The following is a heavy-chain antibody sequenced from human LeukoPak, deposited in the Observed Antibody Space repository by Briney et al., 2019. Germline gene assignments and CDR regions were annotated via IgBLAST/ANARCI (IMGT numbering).Heavy chain of an antibody. J-gene: IGHJ4*02. CDR1: GFTFSSYE. D-gene: IGHD3-22*01. V-gene: IGHV3-48*03. CDR3: ARRPYYYDSLDY. CDR2: ISSSGSTI. Sequence: GGSLRLSCAASGFTFSSYEMNWVRQAPGKGLEWVSYISSSGSTIYYADSVKGRFTISRDNAKNSLYLQMNSLRAEDTAVYYCARRPYYYDSLDYWGQGTLVTVSS.